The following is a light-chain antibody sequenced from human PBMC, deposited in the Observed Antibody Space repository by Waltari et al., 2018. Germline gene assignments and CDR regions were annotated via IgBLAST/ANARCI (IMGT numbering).Light chain of an antibody. J-gene: IGLJ3*02. CDR1: NIGSNT. CDR3: QVWDRSSDQWV. CDR2: DNT. V-gene: IGLV3-21*02. Sequence: YALIQPPSVSVAPGQTDRITCGGNNIGSNTVHCYQQKPGLAPVLVVYDNTERPSGIPARFSGSNSGNTAALTIFRVEVGDEADYYCQVWDRSSDQWVFVGGTKLTVV.